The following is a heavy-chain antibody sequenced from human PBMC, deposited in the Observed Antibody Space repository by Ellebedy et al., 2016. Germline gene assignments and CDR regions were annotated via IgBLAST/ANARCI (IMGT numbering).Heavy chain of an antibody. CDR3: ARSGEMATINPGLDAFDI. J-gene: IGHJ3*02. CDR1: GDSITGYS. D-gene: IGHD5-24*01. V-gene: IGHV4-59*08. Sequence: SETLSLTCTVSGDSITGYSWTWIRQPPGEGLEWIGNIYYNGNTKYNPSLRSRVTVSVDTSKNQFSLKLSSVTAADTAVYYCARSGEMATINPGLDAFDIWGQGTMVTVSS. CDR2: IYYNGNT.